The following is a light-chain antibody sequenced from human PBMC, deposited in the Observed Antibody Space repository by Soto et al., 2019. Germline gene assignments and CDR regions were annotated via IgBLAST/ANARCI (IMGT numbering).Light chain of an antibody. Sequence: QSVLTQPASVSGSPGQSITISCTGTSSDVGGYDYVSWYQQHPGKAPKLMIYDVNNRPSGVSNRFSGSKSGNTASLTISELQTEDEADYYCSSYTSSSTKVFGGGTQLTVL. CDR3: SSYTSSSTKV. V-gene: IGLV2-14*01. CDR1: SSDVGGYDY. J-gene: IGLJ2*01. CDR2: DVN.